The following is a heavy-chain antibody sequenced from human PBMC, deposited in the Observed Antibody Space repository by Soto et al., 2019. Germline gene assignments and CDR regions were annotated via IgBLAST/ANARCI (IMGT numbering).Heavy chain of an antibody. Sequence: ASVKVSCKASGYTFTSYYMHWVRQAPGQGLEWMGIINPSGGSTSYAQKFQGRVTITADKSTSTAYMELSSLRSEDTAVYYCASSTKPGYSGYDLSGYYGMDVWGQGTTVTVSS. D-gene: IGHD5-12*01. CDR1: GYTFTSYY. J-gene: IGHJ6*02. V-gene: IGHV1-46*01. CDR2: INPSGGST. CDR3: ASSTKPGYSGYDLSGYYGMDV.